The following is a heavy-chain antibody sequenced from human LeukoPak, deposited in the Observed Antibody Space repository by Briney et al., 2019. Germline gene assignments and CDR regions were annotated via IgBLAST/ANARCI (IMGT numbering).Heavy chain of an antibody. Sequence: ASVKVSCKASGYTFTSYSMNWVRQAPGQGLEWMGWINSNTGNPTYAQGFTRRFVFSLDTSVSTAYLQISSLKAEDTAVYYCARYNSTWPADAFDIWGQGTMVTVSS. J-gene: IGHJ3*02. CDR3: ARYNSTWPADAFDI. CDR2: INSNTGNP. V-gene: IGHV7-4-1*02. D-gene: IGHD2/OR15-2a*01. CDR1: GYTFTSYS.